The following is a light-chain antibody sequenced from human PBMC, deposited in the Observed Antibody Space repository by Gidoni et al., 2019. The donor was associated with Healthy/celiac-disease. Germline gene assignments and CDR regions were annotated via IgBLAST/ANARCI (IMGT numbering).Light chain of an antibody. J-gene: IGKJ1*01. CDR1: QSISSY. CDR3: QQSYSTPPT. V-gene: IGKV1-39*01. CDR2: AAS. Sequence: IQMTQSTSSLSASVGDRVTIPCRASQSISSYLNWYQQKQGKAPKLLIYAASSLQSGVPSRFSGSGSGTDFTLTISSLQPEDFATYYCQQSYSTPPTFXXXTKVEIK.